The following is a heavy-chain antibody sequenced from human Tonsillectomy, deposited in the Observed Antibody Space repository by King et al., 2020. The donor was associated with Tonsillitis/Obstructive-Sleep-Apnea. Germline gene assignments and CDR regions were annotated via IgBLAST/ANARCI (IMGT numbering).Heavy chain of an antibody. Sequence: QLVQSGSELKKPGASVKVSCKASGYSFTTYAMNWVRQAPGQGLEWMGWINTNTGNPTYAQGFTGRFFFSLDTSVSTAYLQISSLKAEDTAVYYCARDLITQWEQLGLGAFDIWGQGTMVTVSS. CDR1: GYSFTTYA. V-gene: IGHV7-4-1*02. J-gene: IGHJ3*02. CDR3: ARDLITQWEQLGLGAFDI. CDR2: INTNTGNP. D-gene: IGHD1-26*01.